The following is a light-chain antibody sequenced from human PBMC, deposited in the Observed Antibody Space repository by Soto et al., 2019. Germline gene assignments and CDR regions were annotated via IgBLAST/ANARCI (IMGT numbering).Light chain of an antibody. CDR1: QDISNY. J-gene: IGKJ1*01. V-gene: IGKV1-33*01. CDR3: QQYDNLPT. Sequence: DIQMTQSPSSLSASVGDRVTITCQASQDISNYLNWYQQKPGKAPKLLIYDASNLETGVPSRFSGSGSGTDFTFTISSLQPEDIATYYCQQYDNLPTFGQGTKV. CDR2: DAS.